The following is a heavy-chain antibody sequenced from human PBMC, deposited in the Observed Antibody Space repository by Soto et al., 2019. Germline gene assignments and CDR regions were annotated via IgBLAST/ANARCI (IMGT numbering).Heavy chain of an antibody. V-gene: IGHV3-30*16. CDR1: GFIFGSYA. Sequence: QVQLVESGGGVVQPGESLRLSSAASGFIFGSYAMNWVRQVPGKGPEWVAVLSTDGSTPYYADSVRGRFTISRDNSKSTLFLQMNSLRPEDTAIYFCAKSYDLWSPYLSFGDQRDPWGQGTLVTVSS. J-gene: IGHJ5*02. D-gene: IGHD3-3*01. CDR2: LSTDGSTP. CDR3: AKSYDLWSPYLSFGDQRDP.